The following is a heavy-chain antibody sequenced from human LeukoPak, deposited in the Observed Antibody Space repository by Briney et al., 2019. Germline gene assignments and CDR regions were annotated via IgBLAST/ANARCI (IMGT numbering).Heavy chain of an antibody. CDR1: GDSVSSNSAA. D-gene: IGHD4-17*01. J-gene: IGHJ4*02. CDR3: ARQGDYGDLWGY. Sequence: SQTLSLTCAISGDSVSSNSAAWNWIRQSPSRGLEWLGRTYYRSKWYNEYALSVKIRITISPDTSKNLFSLQLNSVTPEDTAVYYCARQGDYGDLWGYWGQGSLVTVSS. V-gene: IGHV6-1*01. CDR2: TYYRSKWYN.